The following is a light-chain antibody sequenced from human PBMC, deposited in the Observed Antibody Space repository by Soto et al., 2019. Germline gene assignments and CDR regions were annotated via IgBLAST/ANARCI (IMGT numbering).Light chain of an antibody. CDR3: CSYIGSYSYV. CDR1: SSDVGNYNS. V-gene: IGLV2-11*01. CDR2: DVN. J-gene: IGLJ1*01. Sequence: QSALTQPRSVSGSPGQSVTISCPGTSSDVGNYNSVSWYQHHPGKAPKLMIYDVNKWPSGVPDRFSGSKSGNTASLTISGLQAEDEADYYCCSYIGSYSYVFGTGTKVTVL.